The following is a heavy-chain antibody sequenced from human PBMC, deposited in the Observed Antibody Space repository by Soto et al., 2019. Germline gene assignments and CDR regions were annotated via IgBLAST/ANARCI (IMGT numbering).Heavy chain of an antibody. Sequence: QVHLLQSGAEVKKPGSSVKVACKASGGTFSSYSISWVRQAPGQGLEWMGRIIPSLGLLNYAQKFQGRVRITADKSTSTAYMELSGLRSEDTAVYYCVLPVSLNPHWGQGTLVTVSS. CDR1: GGTFSSYS. V-gene: IGHV1-69*02. CDR2: IIPSLGLL. J-gene: IGHJ4*02. CDR3: VLPVSLNPH.